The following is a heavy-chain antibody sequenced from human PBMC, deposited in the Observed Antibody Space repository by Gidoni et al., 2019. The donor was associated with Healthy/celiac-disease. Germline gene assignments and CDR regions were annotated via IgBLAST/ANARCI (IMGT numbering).Heavy chain of an antibody. D-gene: IGHD1-26*01. CDR3: ARLGASQDY. CDR1: GFSISSGYS. CDR2: IYHSGST. V-gene: IGHV4-38-2*01. Sequence: QVQLQESGPGLVKPSETLSRTCAVSGFSISSGYSWGWIRQPPGKGLDWIGSIYHSGSTYYNPSLKSRVTVSVDTSKNQFSLKLSSVTAADTAVYYCARLGASQDYWGQGTLVTVSS. J-gene: IGHJ4*02.